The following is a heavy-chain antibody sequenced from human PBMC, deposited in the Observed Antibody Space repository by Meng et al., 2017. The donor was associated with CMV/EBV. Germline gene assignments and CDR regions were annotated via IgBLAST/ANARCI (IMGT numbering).Heavy chain of an antibody. CDR1: GLTFSDYY. CDR3: ARAGVAAAGTFGY. J-gene: IGHJ4*02. CDR2: ISSSSSYT. D-gene: IGHD6-13*01. Sequence: QVELGESGGGLGKPGGSLRLSCAASGLTFSDYYMRWIRQAPGKGLEWVSYISSSSSYTNYADSVKGRFNISRDNAKNSLYLQMNSLRAEDTAVYYCARAGVAAAGTFGYWGQGTLVTVSS. V-gene: IGHV3-11*05.